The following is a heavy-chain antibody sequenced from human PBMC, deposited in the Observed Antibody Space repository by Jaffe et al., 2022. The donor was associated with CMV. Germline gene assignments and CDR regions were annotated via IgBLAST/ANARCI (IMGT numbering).Heavy chain of an antibody. D-gene: IGHD5-12*01. V-gene: IGHV3-72*01. CDR3: ARDLRRDGYNYLDY. Sequence: EVQLVESGGGLVQPGGSLRLSCAASGFTFSDHYMDWVRQAPGKGLEWVGRTRNKANSYTTEYAASVKGRFTISRDDSKNSLYLQMNSLKTEDTAVYYCARDLRRDGYNYLDYWGQGTLVTVSS. CDR1: GFTFSDHY. J-gene: IGHJ4*02. CDR2: TRNKANSYTT.